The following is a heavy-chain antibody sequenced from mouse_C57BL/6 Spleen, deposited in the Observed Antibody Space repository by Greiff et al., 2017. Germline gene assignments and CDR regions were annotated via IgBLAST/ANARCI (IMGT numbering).Heavy chain of an antibody. CDR1: GYTFTSYW. D-gene: IGHD2-10*01. V-gene: IGHV1-61*01. J-gene: IGHJ2*01. CDR3: ARSGPYQYYFDY. Sequence: QVQLQQSGAELVRPGSSVKLSCKASGYTFTSYWMDWVKQRPGQGLEWIGNIYPSDSETHYNQKFKDKATLTVDKSSSTAYMQLSSLTSEDSAVYYCARSGPYQYYFDYWGQGTTLTVSS. CDR2: IYPSDSET.